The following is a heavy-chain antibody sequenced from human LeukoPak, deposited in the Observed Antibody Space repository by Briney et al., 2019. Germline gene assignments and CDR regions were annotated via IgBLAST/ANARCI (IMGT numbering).Heavy chain of an antibody. V-gene: IGHV3-11*01. J-gene: IGHJ3*02. CDR1: GFTFSDYY. CDR3: ARGAAALEAPDDAFDI. D-gene: IGHD6-13*01. CDR2: ISSSGSTI. Sequence: SGGSLRLSCAASGFTFSDYYMSWIRQAPGEGLEWVSYISSSGSTIYYADSVKGRFTISRDNAKNSLYLQMNSLRAEDTAVYYCARGAAALEAPDDAFDIWGQETMVTVSS.